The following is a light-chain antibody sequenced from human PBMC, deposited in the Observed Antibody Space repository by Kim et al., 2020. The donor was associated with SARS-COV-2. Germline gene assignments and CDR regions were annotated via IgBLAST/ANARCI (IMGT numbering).Light chain of an antibody. CDR2: DAS. V-gene: IGKV3-20*01. CDR3: QQYGRSAA. J-gene: IGKJ1*01. CDR1: QTVNYNY. Sequence: SPGERATLYCRASQTVNYNYLAWYQHKPGQAPRLLIHDASSRATGIPDRFSGSGSGTDFTLTISRLEPEDVAVYYCQQYGRSAAFGQGTKVDIK.